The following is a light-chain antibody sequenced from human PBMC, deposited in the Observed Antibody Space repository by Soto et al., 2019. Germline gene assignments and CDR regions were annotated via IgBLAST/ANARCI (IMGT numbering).Light chain of an antibody. J-gene: IGLJ2*01. CDR2: GNS. V-gene: IGLV1-40*01. CDR3: QSYDSSLSGSVV. CDR1: SSNIGAGYD. Sequence: QAVVTQPPSVSGAPGQRVTISCTGRSSNIGAGYDVHWYQQLPGTAPKLLIYGNSNRPSGVPDRFSGSKSGTSASLAITGLQAEDEADYHCQSYDSSLSGSVVFGGGTKLTVL.